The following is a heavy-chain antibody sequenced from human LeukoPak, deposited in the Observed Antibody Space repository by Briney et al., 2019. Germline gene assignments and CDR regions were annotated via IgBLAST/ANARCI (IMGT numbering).Heavy chain of an antibody. J-gene: IGHJ6*02. Sequence: ASVKVSCKASGYTFTSYDINWVRQATGQGLEWMGWMNPNSGNTGYAQKFQGRVTMTTDTSTSTAYMELRSLRSDDTAVYYCARTVYYYDSSGYSPMDVWGQGTTVTVSS. D-gene: IGHD3-22*01. CDR2: MNPNSGNT. CDR3: ARTVYYYDSSGYSPMDV. CDR1: GYTFTSYD. V-gene: IGHV1-8*01.